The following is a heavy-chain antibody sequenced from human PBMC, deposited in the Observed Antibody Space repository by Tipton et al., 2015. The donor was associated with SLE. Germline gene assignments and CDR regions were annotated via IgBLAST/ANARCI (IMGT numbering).Heavy chain of an antibody. CDR3: ARDRDYPAYFDY. CDR1: EFTFSNYG. D-gene: IGHD4-11*01. V-gene: IGHV3-33*08. Sequence: RSLRLSCAASEFTFSNYGMHWVRQAPGKGLDWVAVMWYDGSNKYYTDSVKGRFTISRDNSKNTLYLQMNSLRAEDTAVYYCARDRDYPAYFDYWGQGTLVTVSS. J-gene: IGHJ4*02. CDR2: MWYDGSNK.